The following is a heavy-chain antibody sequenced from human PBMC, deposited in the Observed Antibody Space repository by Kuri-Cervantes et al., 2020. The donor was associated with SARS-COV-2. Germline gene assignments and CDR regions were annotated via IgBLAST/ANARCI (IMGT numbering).Heavy chain of an antibody. V-gene: IGHV3-30-3*01. CDR3: ARDDLHSSSWDFDY. Sequence: GGSLRLSCAASGFTFSSYAMHWVRQAPGKGLEWVAVISYDGSNKYYADSVKGRFTISRDNPKNTLYLQMNSLRAEDTAVYYCARDDLHSSSWDFDYWGQGTLVTVSS. D-gene: IGHD6-13*01. J-gene: IGHJ4*02. CDR2: ISYDGSNK. CDR1: GFTFSSYA.